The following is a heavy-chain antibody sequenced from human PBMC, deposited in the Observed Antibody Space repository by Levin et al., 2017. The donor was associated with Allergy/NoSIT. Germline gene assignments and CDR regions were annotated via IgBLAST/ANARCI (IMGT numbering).Heavy chain of an antibody. J-gene: IGHJ4*02. CDR3: AIKMPGYCSGGSCQAGFDY. V-gene: IGHV1-69*13. CDR2: IIPIFGTA. Sequence: SVKVSCKASGGTFSSYAISWVRQAPGQGLEWMGGIIPIFGTANYAQKFQGRVTITADESTSTAYMELSSLRSEDTAVYYCAIKMPGYCSGGSCQAGFDYWGQGTLVTVSS. D-gene: IGHD2-15*01. CDR1: GGTFSSYA.